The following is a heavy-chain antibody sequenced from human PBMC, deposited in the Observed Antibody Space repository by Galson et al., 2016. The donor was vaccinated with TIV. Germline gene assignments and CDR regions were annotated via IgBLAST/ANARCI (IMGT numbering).Heavy chain of an antibody. CDR1: GFSLSTGGVA. D-gene: IGHD3-22*01. V-gene: IGHV2-5*02. CDR3: AHRGCYHDSGHLDY. CDR2: IYWDDDK. J-gene: IGHJ4*02. Sequence: PALVTPTQTLTLTCTFSGFSLSTGGVAVGWIRQPPGKALEWLALIYWDDDKRYSPSLKSRLTIAKDTSKNQVVLTMTNMEPVDTATYFCAHRGCYHDSGHLDYWGQGTLVTVSS.